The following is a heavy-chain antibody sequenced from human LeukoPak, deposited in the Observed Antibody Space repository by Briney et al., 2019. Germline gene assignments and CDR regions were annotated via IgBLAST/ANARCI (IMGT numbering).Heavy chain of an antibody. CDR1: GFTFSSNA. D-gene: IGHD3-22*01. V-gene: IGHV3-23*01. CDR3: AKTLYYYDSSGYSA. J-gene: IGHJ3*01. CDR2: ISGSGGST. Sequence: GGSLRLSSAASGFTFSSNAMSWVRQAPGKGLEWVSAISGSGGSTYYADPVKGRFTISRDNSKNTLYLQMNSLRAEDTAVYYCAKTLYYYDSSGYSAWGQGTMVTVSS.